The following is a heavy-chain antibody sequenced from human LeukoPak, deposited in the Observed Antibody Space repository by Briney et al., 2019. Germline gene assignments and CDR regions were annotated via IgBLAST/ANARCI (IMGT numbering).Heavy chain of an antibody. Sequence: ASVKVSCKASGGTFSSYAISWVRQAPGQGLEWMGGIIPIFGTANYAQKFQGRVTITADESTSTAYMELSSLRSEDTAVYYCAAWGSSSSPLPSMDVWGQGTTVTVTS. CDR2: IIPIFGTA. CDR1: GGTFSSYA. CDR3: AAWGSSSSPLPSMDV. J-gene: IGHJ6*02. D-gene: IGHD6-13*01. V-gene: IGHV1-69*13.